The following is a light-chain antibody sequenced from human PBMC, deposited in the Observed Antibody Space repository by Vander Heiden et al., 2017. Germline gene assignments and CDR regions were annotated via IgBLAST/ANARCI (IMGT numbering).Light chain of an antibody. V-gene: IGKV3-15*01. CDR2: DAS. CDR1: QSIGTK. Sequence: EIVMTQSPATLSVSPGEGVTLSCRASQSIGTKVAWYLQKPGQAPSLLLHDASTRGAGVPARFSGSGSGTDFTLTISSLQPQDFAVYFCQQCSSWPLTFGGGTKVEIK. J-gene: IGKJ4*01. CDR3: QQCSSWPLT.